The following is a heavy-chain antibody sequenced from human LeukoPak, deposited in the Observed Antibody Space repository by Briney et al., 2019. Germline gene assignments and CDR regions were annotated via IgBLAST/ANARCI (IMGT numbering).Heavy chain of an antibody. J-gene: IGHJ3*02. CDR1: GFTFSTYS. CDR2: IDTSAKYI. Sequence: KSGGSLRLSCAASGFTFSTYSMHWVRQAPGKGLEWVSFIDTSAKYIYYGESMKGRFTISRDNAQNSLYLHMSGLRPEDTAVYYCARGRTITLLRLFDMSAGSDIWGQGTMVTVSS. CDR3: ARGRTITLLRLFDMSAGSDI. D-gene: IGHD3-10*01. V-gene: IGHV3-21*01.